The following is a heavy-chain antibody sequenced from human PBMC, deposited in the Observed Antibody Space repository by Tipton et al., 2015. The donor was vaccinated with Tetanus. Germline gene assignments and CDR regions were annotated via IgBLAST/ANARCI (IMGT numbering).Heavy chain of an antibody. V-gene: IGHV4-30-4*01. CDR3: ARAAGFLGLTHDF. D-gene: IGHD2/OR15-2a*01. CDR1: GASFSSGDYY. CDR2: IYQTGTT. J-gene: IGHJ4*02. Sequence: TLSLTCTVSGASFSSGDYYWSWIRKPPGKDLEWIGYIYQTGTTYYNPPLKGRVTISMDRSNTQFSLRLDSLTAADTAVYYCARAAGFLGLTHDFWGRGTLVSVS.